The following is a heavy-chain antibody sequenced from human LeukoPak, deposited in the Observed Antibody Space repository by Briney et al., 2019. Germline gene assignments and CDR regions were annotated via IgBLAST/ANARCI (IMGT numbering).Heavy chain of an antibody. CDR2: INHSGST. V-gene: IGHV4-34*01. J-gene: IGHJ4*02. Sequence: SETLSLTCAVYGGSFSGYFWSWIRQPPGKWLEWIGEINHSGSTNYNPSLKSRVTISVDTSKNQFSLKVSSVTAADTAVYYCARGGCSSTSCYYDYWGQGTLVTVSS. D-gene: IGHD2-2*01. CDR1: GGSFSGYF. CDR3: ARGGCSSTSCYYDY.